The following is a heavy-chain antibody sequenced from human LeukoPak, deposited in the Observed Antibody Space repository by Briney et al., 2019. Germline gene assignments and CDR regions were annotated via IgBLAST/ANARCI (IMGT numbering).Heavy chain of an antibody. D-gene: IGHD2-8*02. CDR2: IYHSGST. J-gene: IGHJ5*02. Sequence: YWVWISLKKGKGLEWIGSIYHSGSTYYNPSLKSRVTISVDTSKNQFSLKLSSVTAADTAVYYCASLPVGDWFDPWGQGTLVTVSS. CDR3: ASLPVGDWFDP. V-gene: IGHV4-38-2*01. CDR1: Y.